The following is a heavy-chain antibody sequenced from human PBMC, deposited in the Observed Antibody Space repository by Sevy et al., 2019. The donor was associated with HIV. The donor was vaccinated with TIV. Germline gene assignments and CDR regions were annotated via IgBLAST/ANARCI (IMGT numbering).Heavy chain of an antibody. Sequence: GGSLRLSCAASGFTFSSYSMNWVRQAPGKGLEWVSYISNISRTIYYADSVRGRFTISRDNAKNSLYLQMKSLRDEVKAVYYCANPFHYSSQLDCWGQGTLVTVSS. D-gene: IGHD4-4*01. CDR3: ANPFHYSSQLDC. V-gene: IGHV3-48*02. CDR1: GFTFSSYS. CDR2: ISNISRTI. J-gene: IGHJ4*02.